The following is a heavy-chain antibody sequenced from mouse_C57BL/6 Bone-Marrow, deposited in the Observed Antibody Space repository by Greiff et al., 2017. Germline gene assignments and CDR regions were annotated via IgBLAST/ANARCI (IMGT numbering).Heavy chain of an antibody. V-gene: IGHV14-4*01. Sequence: EVKVVESGAELVRPGASVKLSCTASGFNIKDDYMHWVKQRPEQGLEWIGWIDPENGDTEYASKFQGKATITADTSSNTAYLQLSSLTSEDTAVYYCTTGLQSFTWFAYWGQGTLVTVSA. J-gene: IGHJ3*01. D-gene: IGHD3-1*01. CDR3: TTGLQSFTWFAY. CDR2: IDPENGDT. CDR1: GFNIKDDY.